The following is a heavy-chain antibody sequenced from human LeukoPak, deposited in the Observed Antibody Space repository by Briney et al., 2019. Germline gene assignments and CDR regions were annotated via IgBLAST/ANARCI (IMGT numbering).Heavy chain of an antibody. Sequence: GGSLRLSCAASGITFSNYAVSWVRQAPRKGLEWVSTVGGRSSGTYYADSVKGRFTISRDNSEDTFYLQMNSLRVEDTAVYYCATHMTTVTTPFDYWGLGTLVTVSS. V-gene: IGHV3-23*01. CDR2: VGGRSSGT. J-gene: IGHJ4*02. CDR1: GITFSNYA. CDR3: ATHMTTVTTPFDY. D-gene: IGHD4-17*01.